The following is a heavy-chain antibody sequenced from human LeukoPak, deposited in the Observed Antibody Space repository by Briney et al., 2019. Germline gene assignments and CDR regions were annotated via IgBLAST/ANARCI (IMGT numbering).Heavy chain of an antibody. CDR1: GFTFSSYG. CDR2: IWYDGSNK. V-gene: IGHV3-33*01. J-gene: IGHJ4*02. D-gene: IGHD6-19*01. Sequence: PGGSLRLSCAASGFTFSSYGMHWVCQAPGKGLEWVAVIWYDGSNKYYADSVKGRFTISRDNSKNTLYLQMNSLRAEDTAVYYCARGPNLYAVADNIDYWGQGTLVTVSS. CDR3: ARGPNLYAVADNIDY.